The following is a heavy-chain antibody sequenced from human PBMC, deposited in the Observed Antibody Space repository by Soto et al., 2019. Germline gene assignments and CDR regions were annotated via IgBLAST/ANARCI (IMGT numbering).Heavy chain of an antibody. V-gene: IGHV3-33*08. J-gene: IGHJ4*02. Sequence: GGSLRLSCAASGFTFSSYGMHWVRQAPGKGLEWVANINESGGKKYYVDSVKGRFTISRDNSKNTLYLQMNSLRAEDTAVYYCANSWGFRDYYDSSGPPGAQWDYWGQGTLVTVSS. CDR2: INESGGKK. CDR1: GFTFSSYG. CDR3: ANSWGFRDYYDSSGPPGAQWDY. D-gene: IGHD3-22*01.